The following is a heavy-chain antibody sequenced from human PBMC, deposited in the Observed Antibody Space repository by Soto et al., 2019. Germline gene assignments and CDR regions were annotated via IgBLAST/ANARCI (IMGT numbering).Heavy chain of an antibody. CDR3: AKELPSSGWDSFDY. CDR2: ITGSGSGR. V-gene: IGHV3-23*01. CDR1: GFTFTTCA. Sequence: EVQLLESGGGLVQPGGSLRLSCAASGFTFTTCAMSWVRQAPGKGLEWVSTITGSGSGRYYADSVKGRFTISRDNSKNTLYVQMNSLRAEDTAVYYCAKELPSSGWDSFDYWGQGTRVTVSS. D-gene: IGHD6-19*01. J-gene: IGHJ4*02.